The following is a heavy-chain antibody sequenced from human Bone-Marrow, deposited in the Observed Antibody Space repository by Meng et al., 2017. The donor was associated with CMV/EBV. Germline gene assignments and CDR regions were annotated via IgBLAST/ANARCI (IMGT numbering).Heavy chain of an antibody. V-gene: IGHV4-34*01. CDR2: INHSGST. CDR3: ARSSTSCDFDY. CDR1: GGSFSGYY. Sequence: SETLSLTCAVYGGSFSGYYWSWIRQPPGKGLEWIGEINHSGSTNYNPSLKSRVSISVDTSKNQFSLKLSSVTAADTAVYYCARSSTSCDFDYWGKGTLGTVSS. J-gene: IGHJ4*02. D-gene: IGHD2-2*01.